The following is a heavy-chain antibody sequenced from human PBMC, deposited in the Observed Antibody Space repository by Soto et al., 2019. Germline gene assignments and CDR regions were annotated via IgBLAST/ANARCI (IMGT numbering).Heavy chain of an antibody. V-gene: IGHV4-4*02. Sequence: QVQLQESGPGLVKPSGTLSLTCAVSGGSISSSNWWSWVRQPPGKGLEWIGEIYHSGSTNYNPSLKSRVTISVDKSKTQCSLKLSSVTAADTAVYYCASNYQYPMTMRVVAFRYWGQGTPVTVSS. CDR1: GGSISSSNW. CDR3: ASNYQYPMTMRVVAFRY. CDR2: IYHSGST. D-gene: IGHD3-22*01. J-gene: IGHJ1*01.